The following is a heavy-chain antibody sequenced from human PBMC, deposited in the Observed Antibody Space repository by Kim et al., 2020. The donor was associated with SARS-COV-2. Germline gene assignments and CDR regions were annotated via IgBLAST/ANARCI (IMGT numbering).Heavy chain of an antibody. V-gene: IGHV4-4*07. D-gene: IGHD2-2*01. CDR1: GGSISSYY. Sequence: SETLSLTCTVSGGSISSYYWSWIRQPAGKGLEWIGRIYTSGSTNYNPSLKSRVTMSVDTAKNQFSLKLSSVTAADTAVYYCARDGMRSSVPVNWFDPWGQGTLVTVSS. CDR3: ARDGMRSSVPVNWFDP. CDR2: IYTSGST. J-gene: IGHJ5*02.